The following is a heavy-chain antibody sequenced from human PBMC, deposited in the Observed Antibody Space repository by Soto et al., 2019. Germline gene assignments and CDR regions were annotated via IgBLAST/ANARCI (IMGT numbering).Heavy chain of an antibody. CDR2: ISAYNGNT. V-gene: IGHV1-18*04. Sequence: QVQLVQSGAEVKKPGDSVKVSCKASGYTFTSYGISWVRQAPGQGLEWMGWISAYNGNTNYAQKLQGRVTMTTDTSTRTVYMELRSLRADDTAEYYCARDQAYCGGDCYPGWFDPWGQVTLVTVSS. D-gene: IGHD2-21*02. CDR1: GYTFTSYG. J-gene: IGHJ5*02. CDR3: ARDQAYCGGDCYPGWFDP.